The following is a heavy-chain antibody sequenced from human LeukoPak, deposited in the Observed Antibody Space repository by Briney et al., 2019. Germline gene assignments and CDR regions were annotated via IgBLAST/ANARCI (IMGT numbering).Heavy chain of an antibody. Sequence: SGPALVKPTQTLTLTCTFSGFSLSTSEVGVDWIRQPPGKALEWLAVIYWDDDKRYSPSLKSRLTITQDASKNQVVLTMTSMDPVDTGTYYCAQSNYYYGSSGYDFDSWGQGTLVTVSS. CDR1: GFSLSTSEVG. CDR2: IYWDDDK. CDR3: AQSNYYYGSSGYDFDS. V-gene: IGHV2-5*02. J-gene: IGHJ4*02. D-gene: IGHD3-22*01.